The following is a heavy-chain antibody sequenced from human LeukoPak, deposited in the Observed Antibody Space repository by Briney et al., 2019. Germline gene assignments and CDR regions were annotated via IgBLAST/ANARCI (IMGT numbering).Heavy chain of an antibody. J-gene: IGHJ4*02. CDR1: GGPISSGYY. CDR2: IYHSGST. CDR3: ARDRDYYGSGVYDY. D-gene: IGHD3-10*01. V-gene: IGHV4-38-2*02. Sequence: PSQTLSLTCTVSGGPISSGYYWGWIRQPPGKGLEWIGSIYHSGSTYYNPSLKSRVTISVDTSKNQFSLKLSSVTAADTAVYYCARDRDYYGSGVYDYWGQGTLVTVSS.